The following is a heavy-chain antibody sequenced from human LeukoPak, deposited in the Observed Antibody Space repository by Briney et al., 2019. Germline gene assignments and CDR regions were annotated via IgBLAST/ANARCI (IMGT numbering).Heavy chain of an antibody. D-gene: IGHD3-22*01. J-gene: IGHJ4*02. V-gene: IGHV3-30*18. Sequence: GGSLRLSCAASGFRFNDYGMHWVRQAPGKGLEWVAVISYDGSNKYYADSVKGRFTISRDNSKNTLYLQMNSLRAEDTAVYYCAKERFTYYYDSSGYYFDYWGQGTLVTVSS. CDR3: AKERFTYYYDSSGYYFDY. CDR2: ISYDGSNK. CDR1: GFRFNDYG.